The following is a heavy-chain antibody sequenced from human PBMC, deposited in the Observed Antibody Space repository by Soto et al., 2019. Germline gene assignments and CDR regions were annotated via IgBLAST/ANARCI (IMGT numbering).Heavy chain of an antibody. V-gene: IGHV3-23*01. Sequence: GSLRLSCAASGISLNNNAMSWVRQAPGKGLEWVSSISASGTSTYYADSVTGRFTISRDISKNTLSLEMHSLRADDTAVYYCAKRGDSTSWYWFGPWGQGTLVTV. CDR2: ISASGTST. CDR1: GISLNNNA. CDR3: AKRGDSTSWYWFGP. J-gene: IGHJ5*02. D-gene: IGHD6-13*01.